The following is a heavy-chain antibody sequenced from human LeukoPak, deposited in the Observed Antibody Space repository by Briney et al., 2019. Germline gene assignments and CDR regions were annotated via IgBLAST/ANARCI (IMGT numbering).Heavy chain of an antibody. Sequence: ASVKVSCKASGYTFTGYYIHWVRQAPGQGLEWMGWISTYDGNTNFAQNVQGRVTMSTDSSTRTAYMELTSLRSDDTAVYYCAKSGASSGYSPIDYWGPGTLVTVSS. V-gene: IGHV1-18*04. CDR3: AKSGASSGYSPIDY. J-gene: IGHJ4*02. CDR1: GYTFTGYY. CDR2: ISTYDGNT. D-gene: IGHD3-22*01.